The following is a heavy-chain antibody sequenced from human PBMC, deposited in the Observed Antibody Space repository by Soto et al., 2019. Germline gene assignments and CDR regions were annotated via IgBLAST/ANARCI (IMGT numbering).Heavy chain of an antibody. V-gene: IGHV3-23*01. D-gene: IGHD3-10*01. CDR1: GFTFSNYA. J-gene: IGHJ6*02. CDR3: AKAGDYSYFYGMDV. CDR2: ISGGGINT. Sequence: GGSLRLSCAASGFTFSNYAMSWVRQAPGKGKGLEWVSGISGGGINTYYADSVKGRFTISRDNSMNTLYMQMNSLRAEDTALYYCAKAGDYSYFYGMDVWGQGTTVTVSS.